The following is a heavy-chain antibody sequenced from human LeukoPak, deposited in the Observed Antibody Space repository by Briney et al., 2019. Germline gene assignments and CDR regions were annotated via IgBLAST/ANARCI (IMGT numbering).Heavy chain of an antibody. CDR3: ARIEDRAAAFDS. J-gene: IGHJ4*02. CDR2: TNTDGRTT. Sequence: PGGSLRLSCAASGFTFSNDWMHWVRQVPGEGLVWVSRTNTDGRTTTYADSVKGRLTISRDNAKNMLYLQMNSLRVDDTAVYFCARIEDRAAAFDSWGQGTLVTVSS. D-gene: IGHD2-15*01. V-gene: IGHV3-74*01. CDR1: GFTFSNDW.